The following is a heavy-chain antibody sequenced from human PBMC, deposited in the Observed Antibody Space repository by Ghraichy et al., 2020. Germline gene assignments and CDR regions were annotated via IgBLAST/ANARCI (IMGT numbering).Heavy chain of an antibody. D-gene: IGHD3-10*01. J-gene: IGHJ3*02. V-gene: IGHV3-7*03. Sequence: GGSLRLSCAASGLIFSTYWMTWVRQAPGKGLEWVANINQDGREKYYVASVKGRFTISRDNAKNSLYLQMSGLRAEDTAVYYCSSGDTFDIWGQGTMVAVSS. CDR3: SSGDTFDI. CDR1: GLIFSTYW. CDR2: INQDGREK.